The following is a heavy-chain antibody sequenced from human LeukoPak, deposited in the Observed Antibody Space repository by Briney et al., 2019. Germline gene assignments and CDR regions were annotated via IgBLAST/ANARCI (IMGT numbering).Heavy chain of an antibody. CDR1: GFTFNYAW. J-gene: IGHJ6*02. V-gene: IGHV3-15*04. CDR2: TVSEIDGGTT. CDR3: TTDEDWNYARKDV. Sequence: GGSLGLSCAASGFTFNYAWMSWVRQVPGKGLEWVGQTVSEIDGGTTDYAAPVKGRFTISRDDSKSTLYLQMNSLKIEDTAVYYCTTDEDWNYARKDVWGQGATVIVSS. D-gene: IGHD1-7*01.